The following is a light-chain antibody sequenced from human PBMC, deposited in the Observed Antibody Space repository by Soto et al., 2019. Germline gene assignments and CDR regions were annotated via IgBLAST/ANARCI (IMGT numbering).Light chain of an antibody. Sequence: DIQMTQSPSTLSASVGDRVTITCRASRSISIWLAWYQQKAGEAPKLLIYKASSLETGVPSRFSGSGSGTEFTLTISSLQPDDCATYYRQQYNSYSWTFGQGTKVEIK. J-gene: IGKJ1*01. CDR1: RSISIW. CDR2: KAS. V-gene: IGKV1-5*03. CDR3: QQYNSYSWT.